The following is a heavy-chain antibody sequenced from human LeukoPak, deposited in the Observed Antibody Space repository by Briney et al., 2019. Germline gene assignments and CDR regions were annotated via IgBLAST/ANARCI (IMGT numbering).Heavy chain of an antibody. CDR3: ARVAGPYYDYVWGSYRYNAPDY. CDR1: GFTFSDYY. V-gene: IGHV3-11*01. J-gene: IGHJ4*02. Sequence: SQRLSCAAPGFTFSDYYMSWIRQAPGKGLEWVSYISSSGSTIYYADSVKGRFTISRDNAKNSLYLQMNSLRSEDRAVYYCARVAGPYYDYVWGSYRYNAPDYWGQGTLVTVSS. D-gene: IGHD3-16*02. CDR2: ISSSGSTI.